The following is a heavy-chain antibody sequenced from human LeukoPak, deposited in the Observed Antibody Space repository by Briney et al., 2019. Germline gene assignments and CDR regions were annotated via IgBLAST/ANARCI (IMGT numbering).Heavy chain of an antibody. CDR3: ARAMGCTSTTCRNNWFDP. CDR2: IYRGGNT. V-gene: IGHV3-66*02. Sequence: TGGSLRLSCAASGFTVSSNYVSWVRQLPRKGLEWVSAIYRGGNTYYADSVKGRFTISRNSSENTLYLQMNSLRPEDTAVYYCARAMGCTSTTCRNNWFDPWGQGTLVTVSS. CDR1: GFTVSSNY. J-gene: IGHJ5*02. D-gene: IGHD2-2*01.